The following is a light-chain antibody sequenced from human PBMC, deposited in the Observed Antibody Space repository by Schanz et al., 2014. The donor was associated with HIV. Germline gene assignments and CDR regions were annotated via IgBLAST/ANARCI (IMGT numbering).Light chain of an antibody. J-gene: IGKJ3*01. V-gene: IGKV3-20*01. CDR2: GAS. CDR3: HLYGRS. Sequence: EIVLTQSPGTLSLSPGERATLSCRASQSVSSSYLAWYQQKPGQAPRLLIYGASTRVTGIPGRFSASGSGTDFTLTISRLEPEDFAVYYCHLYGRSFGPGTKVDIK. CDR1: QSVSSSY.